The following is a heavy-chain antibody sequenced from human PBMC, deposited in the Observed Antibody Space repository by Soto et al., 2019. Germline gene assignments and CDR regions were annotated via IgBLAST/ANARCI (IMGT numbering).Heavy chain of an antibody. V-gene: IGHV1-18*01. Sequence: ASVKVSCQASGYTFTSYGISWVRQAPGQGLEWMGWVNAYNGNTNYAQKFQGRVTITRDTSASTAYMELSSLRSEDTAVYYCARDPSYYGMDVWGQGTTVTVSS. CDR1: GYTFTSYG. CDR3: ARDPSYYGMDV. CDR2: VNAYNGNT. J-gene: IGHJ6*02.